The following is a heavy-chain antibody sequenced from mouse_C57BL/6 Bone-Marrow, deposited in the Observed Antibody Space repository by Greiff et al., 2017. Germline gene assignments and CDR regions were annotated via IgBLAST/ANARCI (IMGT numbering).Heavy chain of an antibody. CDR2: ISDGGSYT. Sequence: VQLKESGGGLVKPGGSLKLSCAASGFTFSSYAMSWVRQTPEKRLEWVATISDGGSYTYYPDNVKGRFTISRDNAKNNLYLQMSHPKSEDTAMYYCARKNYDYTTYYFDYWGQGTTLTVSS. J-gene: IGHJ2*01. D-gene: IGHD2-4*01. CDR1: GFTFSSYA. V-gene: IGHV5-4*01. CDR3: ARKNYDYTTYYFDY.